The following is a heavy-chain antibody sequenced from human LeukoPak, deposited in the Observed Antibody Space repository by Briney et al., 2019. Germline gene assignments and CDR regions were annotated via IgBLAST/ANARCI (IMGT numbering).Heavy chain of an antibody. CDR1: GYTFTIYY. CDR3: TRSQYYGMDV. J-gene: IGHJ6*02. Sequence: ASVTVSFKSSGYTFTIYYMHWVRQAPGQGLEWMGMINPTGGSTSYAQKFQGRVTMTRDTSTSTVYMELSSLRSEDTAVYYCTRSQYYGMDVWGQGTTVTVSS. CDR2: INPTGGST. V-gene: IGHV1-46*01.